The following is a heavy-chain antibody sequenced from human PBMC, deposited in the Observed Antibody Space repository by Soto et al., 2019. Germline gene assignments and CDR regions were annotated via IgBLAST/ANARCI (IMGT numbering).Heavy chain of an antibody. CDR3: AHTGQLVQVNYYYGMDV. CDR1: GFSLSTSGVG. Sequence: QITLKESGPTLVKPTQPLTLTCTFSGFSLSTSGVGVGWIRQPPGKALEWLALIYWNDDKRYSPSLKSRLTLTKDTSKNQGVLTMTNMDPVDTATYYCAHTGQLVQVNYYYGMDVWGQGTTVTVSS. CDR2: IYWNDDK. J-gene: IGHJ6*02. D-gene: IGHD6-13*01. V-gene: IGHV2-5*01.